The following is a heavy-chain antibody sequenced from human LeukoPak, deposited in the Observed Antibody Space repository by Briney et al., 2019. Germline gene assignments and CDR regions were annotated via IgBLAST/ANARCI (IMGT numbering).Heavy chain of an antibody. CDR3: ARDKDYDILTGYPPYAY. V-gene: IGHV1-18*01. Sequence: ASVKVSCKASGYTFTDYYIHWVRQAPGQGLEWMGWISAYNGNTNYAQKLQGRVTMTTDTSTSTAYMELRSLRSDDTAVYYCARDKDYDILTGYPPYAYWGQGTLVTVSS. J-gene: IGHJ4*02. CDR1: GYTFTDYY. CDR2: ISAYNGNT. D-gene: IGHD3-9*01.